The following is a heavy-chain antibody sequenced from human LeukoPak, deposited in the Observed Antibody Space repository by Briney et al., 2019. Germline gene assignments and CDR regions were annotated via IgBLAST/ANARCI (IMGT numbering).Heavy chain of an antibody. CDR3: AILHCPQWLVLLFDS. D-gene: IGHD6-19*01. CDR2: IHPGHSDT. Sequence: GESLRTSCKGSQYTFTSTWIAWVRQMPGKGLEWMGIIHPGHSDTRYSPSFEGHVTISADKSTGTAYLQWSSLKASNTAMYSCAILHCPQWLVLLFDSWGQGTLVTVSS. V-gene: IGHV5-51*01. CDR1: QYTFTSTW. J-gene: IGHJ4*02.